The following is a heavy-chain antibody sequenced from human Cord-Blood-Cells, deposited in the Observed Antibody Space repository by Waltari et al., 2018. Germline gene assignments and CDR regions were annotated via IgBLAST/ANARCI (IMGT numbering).Heavy chain of an antibody. D-gene: IGHD2-2*01. V-gene: IGHV3-30*04. CDR2: ISYDGSNK. Sequence: QVQLVESGGGGVQPGRSLRLSCAAPGFTFSSYAIHWVRQAPGKGLEWVAVISYDGSNKYYADSVKGRFTISRDNSKNTLYLQMNSLRAEDTAVYYCARDVYAAAATGFDYWGQGTLVTVSS. CDR3: ARDVYAAAATGFDY. CDR1: GFTFSSYA. J-gene: IGHJ4*02.